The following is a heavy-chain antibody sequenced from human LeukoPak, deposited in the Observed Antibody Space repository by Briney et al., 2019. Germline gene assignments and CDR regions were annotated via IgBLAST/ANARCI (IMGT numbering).Heavy chain of an antibody. D-gene: IGHD1-26*01. CDR1: GFTFSSYA. Sequence: GRSLRLSCAASGFTFSSYAMHWVRQAPGKGLEWVAVISYDGSNKYYADSVKGRFTISRDNSKNTLYLQTNSLRAEDTAVYYCARDLGVGAIMRYYFDYWGQGTLVTVSS. J-gene: IGHJ4*01. CDR2: ISYDGSNK. V-gene: IGHV3-30-3*01. CDR3: ARDLGVGAIMRYYFDY.